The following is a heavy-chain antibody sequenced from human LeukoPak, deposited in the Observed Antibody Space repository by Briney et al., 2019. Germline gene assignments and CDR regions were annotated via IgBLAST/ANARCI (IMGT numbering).Heavy chain of an antibody. J-gene: IGHJ4*02. CDR2: ICGNEHTS. V-gene: IGHV3-64*02. Sequence: GGSLRLSCAASGFTFSNYAMHWVRQAPGKGLEYVSPICGNEHTSYYAASVKGSFTISRDNSKNTVYLQMGSLRTEEMAVYYCATRHEYSYPYWGQGTLVTVSS. D-gene: IGHD5-18*01. CDR3: ATRHEYSYPY. CDR1: GFTFSNYA.